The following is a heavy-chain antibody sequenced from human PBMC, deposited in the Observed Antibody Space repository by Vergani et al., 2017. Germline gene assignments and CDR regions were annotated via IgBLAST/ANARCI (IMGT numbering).Heavy chain of an antibody. D-gene: IGHD5-18*01. CDR1: GFTFSDYY. CDR3: ARDQGQLWSRQYYFDY. V-gene: IGHV3-11*05. CDR2: ISSSSSYT. J-gene: IGHJ4*02. Sequence: QVQLVESGGGLVKPGGSLRLSCAASGFTFSDYYMSWIRQAPGKGLEWVSYISSSSSYTNYADSVKGRFTISRDNAKNSLYLQMNSLRAEDTAVYYCARDQGQLWSRQYYFDYWGQGTLVTVSS.